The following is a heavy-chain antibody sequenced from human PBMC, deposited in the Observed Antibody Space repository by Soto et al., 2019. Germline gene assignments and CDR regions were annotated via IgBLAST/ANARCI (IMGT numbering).Heavy chain of an antibody. Sequence: QVQLQQSGPRLVTPSQTLSLTCTASGASLTPYYWTWIRQPPGKGLEWIGHIHDSGPTNYSPSLASRVTISVDTSRNQSSLPLTSLTAADTAVYFCARGIRGGVFDPWGQGTVVTVSS. CDR3: ARGIRGGVFDP. CDR2: IHDSGPT. CDR1: GASLTPYY. J-gene: IGHJ5*02. D-gene: IGHD2-21*01. V-gene: IGHV4-59*01.